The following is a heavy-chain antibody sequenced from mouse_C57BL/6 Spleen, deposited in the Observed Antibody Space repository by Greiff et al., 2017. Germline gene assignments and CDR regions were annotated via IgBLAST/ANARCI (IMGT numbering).Heavy chain of an antibody. CDR2: IDPETGGT. V-gene: IGHV1-15*01. J-gene: IGHJ3*01. CDR1: GYTFTDYE. CDR3: TKGLRREFAY. D-gene: IGHD2-4*01. Sequence: VQLQQSGAELVRPGASVTLSCKASGYTFTDYEMHWVKQTPVHGLEWIGAIDPETGGTAYNQKFKGKAILTADKSSSTAYMELRSLTSEDSAVYYCTKGLRREFAYWGQGTLVTVSA.